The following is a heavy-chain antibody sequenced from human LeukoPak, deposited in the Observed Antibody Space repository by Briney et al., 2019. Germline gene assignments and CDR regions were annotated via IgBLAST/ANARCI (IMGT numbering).Heavy chain of an antibody. Sequence: PGRSLRLSCAASGFTFSSYVMHWVRQAPGKGLEWVAIISYDGSNEYYADSVKGRFTISRDNAKNSLFLQMNSLRAEDTAVYFCAKSTRAVMAMMDVWGKGTTVTVSS. V-gene: IGHV3-30*04. CDR2: ISYDGSNE. CDR3: AKSTRAVMAMMDV. D-gene: IGHD3-16*01. CDR1: GFTFSSYV. J-gene: IGHJ6*04.